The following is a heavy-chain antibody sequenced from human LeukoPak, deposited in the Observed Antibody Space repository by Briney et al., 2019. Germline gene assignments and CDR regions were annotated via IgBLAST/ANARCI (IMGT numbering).Heavy chain of an antibody. D-gene: IGHD6-19*01. Sequence: PSQTLSLTCTVSGGSISSGGYYWSWIRQPPGKGLEWIGYTHYSGSTNYNPSLKSRVTISIDTSKNQFSLKLSSVTAADTAVYYCARELPYSSIDYWGQGTLVTVSS. CDR1: GGSISSGGYY. J-gene: IGHJ4*02. CDR3: ARELPYSSIDY. V-gene: IGHV4-61*08. CDR2: THYSGST.